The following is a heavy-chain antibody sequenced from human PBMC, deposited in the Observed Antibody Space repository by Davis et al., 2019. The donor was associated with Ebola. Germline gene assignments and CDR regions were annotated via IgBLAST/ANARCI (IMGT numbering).Heavy chain of an antibody. V-gene: IGHV3-30*04. CDR3: ARGAKDY. Sequence: GGSLRLSCAASGFLFRTYTMHWVRQAPGKGLEWLAVIPYDRNDISYAESVKGRFTISRDNAKNSLYLQMNSLRAEDTAVYYCARGAKDYWGQGTLVAVSS. CDR1: GFLFRTYT. CDR2: IPYDRNDI. J-gene: IGHJ4*02.